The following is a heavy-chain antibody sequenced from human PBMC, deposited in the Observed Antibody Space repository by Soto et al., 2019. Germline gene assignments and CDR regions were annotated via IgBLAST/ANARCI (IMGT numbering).Heavy chain of an antibody. Sequence: PGGSLRLSCAASGFTFSSYAMSWVRQAPGKGLEWVSAISGSGGSTYYADSVKGRFTISRDNSKNTLYRQMNSLRAEDTAVYYCAKDGGYETDYCSGGSCYSYLSYFDYWGQGTLVTVSS. CDR1: GFTFSSYA. CDR3: AKDGGYETDYCSGGSCYSYLSYFDY. CDR2: ISGSGGST. J-gene: IGHJ4*02. V-gene: IGHV3-23*01. D-gene: IGHD2-15*01.